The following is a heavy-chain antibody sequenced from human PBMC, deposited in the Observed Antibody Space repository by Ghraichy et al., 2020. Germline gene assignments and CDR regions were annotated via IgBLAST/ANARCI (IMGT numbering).Heavy chain of an antibody. D-gene: IGHD2-15*01. J-gene: IGHJ5*02. CDR2: IYYSGST. V-gene: IGHV4-59*01. CDR1: GGSISSYY. CDR3: AREGYCSGGSCYSGWFDP. Sequence: SETLSLTCTVSGGSISSYYWRWILQSPGKGMEWIGYIYYSGSTNYNPSLKSRVTISVDTSKNQFSLKMSSVTAADTAVYYCAREGYCSGGSCYSGWFDPWGQGTLVTVSS.